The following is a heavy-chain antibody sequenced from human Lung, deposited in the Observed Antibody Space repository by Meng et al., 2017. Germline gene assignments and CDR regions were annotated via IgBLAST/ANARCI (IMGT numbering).Heavy chain of an antibody. CDR1: GYNFPDYY. Sequence: QVQLWESGDEVKKPGASVKVSCKPSGYNFPDYYIHWVRRAPGQGLEWMGRINPKSGDTHYAQKFQARVTMTGDTSISTAYMELSGLRSDDTAMYYCARDEDISAAGKLFGDYWGQGTLVTVSS. J-gene: IGHJ4*02. CDR2: INPKSGDT. V-gene: IGHV1-2*06. CDR3: ARDEDISAAGKLFGDY. D-gene: IGHD6-25*01.